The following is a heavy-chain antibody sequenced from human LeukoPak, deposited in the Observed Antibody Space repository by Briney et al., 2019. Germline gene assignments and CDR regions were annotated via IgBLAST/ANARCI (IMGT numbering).Heavy chain of an antibody. CDR1: GFTFSSYA. J-gene: IGHJ4*02. Sequence: GGSLRLSCAASGFTFSSYAMSWVRQAPGKGLEWVSAVSGSGGSTYYADSVKGRFTISRDNSKNTLYLQMNSLRAEDTAVYYCASGVGYNLFDYWGQGTLVTVSS. V-gene: IGHV3-23*01. CDR3: ASGVGYNLFDY. D-gene: IGHD5-24*01. CDR2: VSGSGGST.